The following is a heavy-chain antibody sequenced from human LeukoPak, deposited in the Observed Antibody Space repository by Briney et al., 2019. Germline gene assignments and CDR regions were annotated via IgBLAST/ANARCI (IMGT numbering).Heavy chain of an antibody. CDR1: GFTFSGYA. D-gene: IGHD6-13*01. CDR3: ARDLRCIAEYYFDY. Sequence: GRSLRLSCAASGFTFSGYAIHWVRQAPGKGLEWVAVISSDGRDKHHADSVKGRFTISRDNSKNTLYLQTNSLRGEDTAVYYCARDLRCIAEYYFDYWGQGTLVTVSS. CDR2: ISSDGRDK. V-gene: IGHV3-30*03. J-gene: IGHJ4*02.